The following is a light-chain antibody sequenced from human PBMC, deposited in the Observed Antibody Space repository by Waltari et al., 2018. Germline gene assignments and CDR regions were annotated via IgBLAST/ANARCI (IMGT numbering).Light chain of an antibody. J-gene: IGLJ2*01. CDR3: SSYTSTSTVL. V-gene: IGLV2-14*01. Sequence: QSALTPPASVSGSPGQSIIISCAGTSSDVGASNYSSWYQQHAGKAPKFVMYEVTNRPSGVSNRFSGSKSGNTASLTISGLQAEDEADYYCSSYTSTSTVLFGGGTKLTVL. CDR1: SSDVGASNY. CDR2: EVT.